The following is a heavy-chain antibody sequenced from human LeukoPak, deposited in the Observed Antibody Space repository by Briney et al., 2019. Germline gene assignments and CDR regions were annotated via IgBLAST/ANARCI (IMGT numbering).Heavy chain of an antibody. Sequence: ASVKVSCKASGYTFTSYAMNWVRQAPGQGLEWMGWINTNTGNPTYAQGFTGRFVFSLDTSVSTAYLQISSLKAEDTAVYYCAREGYSSEDRDYFDYWGQGTLVTVSS. CDR3: AREGYSSEDRDYFDY. D-gene: IGHD6-25*01. V-gene: IGHV7-4-1*02. CDR2: INTNTGNP. J-gene: IGHJ4*02. CDR1: GYTFTSYA.